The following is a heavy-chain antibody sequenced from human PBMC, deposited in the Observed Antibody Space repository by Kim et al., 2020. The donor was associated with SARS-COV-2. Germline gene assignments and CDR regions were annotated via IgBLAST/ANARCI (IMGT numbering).Heavy chain of an antibody. V-gene: IGHV3-30*18. CDR3: AKGFAQLSSPGDFFFDY. Sequence: GGSLRLSCAASGFTFSSYAIHWVRQAPGKGLEWVAVISYDGSNQYYADSVKGRFTISRDNSKNTLYLQMNSLRAEDTAVYYCAKGFAQLSSPGDFFFDYWGQGTLVTVSS. CDR1: GFTFSSYA. J-gene: IGHJ4*02. CDR2: ISYDGSNQ. D-gene: IGHD5-18*01.